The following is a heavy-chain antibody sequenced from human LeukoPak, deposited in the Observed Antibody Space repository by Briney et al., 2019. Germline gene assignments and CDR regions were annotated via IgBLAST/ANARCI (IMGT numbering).Heavy chain of an antibody. CDR1: GGTFSSYA. V-gene: IGHV1-69*04. CDR3: ADDSSGFDAFDI. Sequence: SVKVSCKASGGTFSSYAISWVRQAPGQGLEWMGRIIPILGIANYAQKFQGRVTITTDKSTSTAYMELSSLRSEDTAVYYCADDSSGFDAFDIWGQGTMVTVSS. D-gene: IGHD3-22*01. CDR2: IIPILGIA. J-gene: IGHJ3*02.